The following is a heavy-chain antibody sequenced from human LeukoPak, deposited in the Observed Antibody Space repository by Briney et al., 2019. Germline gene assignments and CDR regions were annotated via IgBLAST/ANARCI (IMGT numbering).Heavy chain of an antibody. CDR1: GFTFSSHT. CDR2: ISTSSSYI. J-gene: IGHJ4*02. Sequence: GGSLRLSCAASGFTFSSHTMTWVRQAPGKGLEWVSSISTSSSYIYYADSVKGRLTISRDNSKNSLYLQMNSLRAEDTAVYYCARALIGYYFDYWGQGTLVTVSS. D-gene: IGHD2-8*01. CDR3: ARALIGYYFDY. V-gene: IGHV3-21*06.